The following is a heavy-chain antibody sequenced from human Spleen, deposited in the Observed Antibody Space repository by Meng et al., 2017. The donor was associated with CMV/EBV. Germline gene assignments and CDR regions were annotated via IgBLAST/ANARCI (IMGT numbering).Heavy chain of an antibody. CDR3: ARIAGVTIFGVVIFSRFDP. CDR2: VDDTGSS. CDR1: SSFYY. D-gene: IGHD3-3*01. Sequence: SSFYYWGWSRQSPGKGLEWIGSVDDTGSSYYNPSLRSRVNISVDTSKNQFSLKLTSVTAADTAVYYCARIAGVTIFGVVIFSRFDPWGQGTLVTVSS. J-gene: IGHJ5*02. V-gene: IGHV4-39*07.